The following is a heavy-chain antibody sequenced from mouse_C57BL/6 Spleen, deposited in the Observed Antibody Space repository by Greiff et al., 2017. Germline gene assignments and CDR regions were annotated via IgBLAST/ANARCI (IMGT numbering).Heavy chain of an antibody. V-gene: IGHV1-9*01. CDR2: ILPGSGST. D-gene: IGHD1-1*01. Sequence: QVQLQQSGAELMKPGASEKLSCKASGYTFTGYWIEWVKQRPGHGLEWIGEILPGSGSTNYNEKFKGKATFTADTSSNTAYMQISSLTTKDPAIYYCARPITAVVAARYFDVWGTGTTVTVSS. CDR3: ARPITAVVAARYFDV. J-gene: IGHJ1*03. CDR1: GYTFTGYW.